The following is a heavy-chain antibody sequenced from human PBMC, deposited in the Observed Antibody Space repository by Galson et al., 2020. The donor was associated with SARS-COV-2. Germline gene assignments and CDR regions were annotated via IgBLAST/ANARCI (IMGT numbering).Heavy chain of an antibody. V-gene: IGHV3-23*01. CDR3: AKDMDYGYYYCGMDV. CDR1: GFTISSYA. J-gene: IGHJ6*02. CDR2: NSGSGGST. Sequence: GESLKISCAASGFTISSYAMSWVRQAPGKGLEWVSANSGSGGSTYYADSVKGRFTISRDNSKNTLYLKMNSVRAEDTAVYYCAKDMDYGYYYCGMDVWGQGTTVTVSS. D-gene: IGHD4-17*01.